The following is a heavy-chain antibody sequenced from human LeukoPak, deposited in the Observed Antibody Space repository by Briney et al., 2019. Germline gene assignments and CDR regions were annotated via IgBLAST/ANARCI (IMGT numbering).Heavy chain of an antibody. CDR2: VSGNGGTT. CDR3: ARDRVETEWHYHPMFDY. Sequence: SGGSLRLSCAASGFTFSGYAMSWVRQAPGKGLEYVSTVSGNGGTTYYADSVQGRFTISRDNSKNTLYLQMNSLRAEDTAVYYCARDRVETEWHYHPMFDYWGQGTLVTVSS. CDR1: GFTFSGYA. D-gene: IGHD2-21*02. V-gene: IGHV3-23*01. J-gene: IGHJ4*02.